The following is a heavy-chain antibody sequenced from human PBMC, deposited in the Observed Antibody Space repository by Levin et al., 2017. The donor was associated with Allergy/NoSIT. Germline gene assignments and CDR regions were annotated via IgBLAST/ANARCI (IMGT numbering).Heavy chain of an antibody. CDR2: IIPIFGTA. V-gene: IGHV1-69*06. J-gene: IGHJ6*03. CDR3: ARCPYSSSWFPDYYYYYMDV. D-gene: IGHD6-13*01. CDR1: GGTFSSYA. Sequence: SVKVSCKASGGTFSSYAISWVRQAPGQGLEWMGGIIPIFGTANYAQKFQGRVTITADKSTSTAYMELSSLRSEDTAVYYCARCPYSSSWFPDYYYYYMDVWGKGTTVTVSS.